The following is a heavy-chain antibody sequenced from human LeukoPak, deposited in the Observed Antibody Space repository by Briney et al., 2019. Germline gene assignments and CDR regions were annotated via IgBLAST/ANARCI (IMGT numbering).Heavy chain of an antibody. CDR3: ARGPRRAFDY. CDR1: GYTFTEYY. V-gene: IGHV1-2*02. Sequence: SVKVSCKGSGYTFTEYYVHWVRQAPGQGLEWMGWLNPDSGGTNYAQKSEGRVTFTRDTSISTAYMEVNNVTSDDTAFYSRARGPRRAFDYWGQGTLVTVS. CDR2: LNPDSGGT. J-gene: IGHJ4*02.